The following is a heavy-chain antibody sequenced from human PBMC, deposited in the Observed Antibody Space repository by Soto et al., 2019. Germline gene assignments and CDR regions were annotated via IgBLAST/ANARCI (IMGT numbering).Heavy chain of an antibody. CDR1: GFTFSSYS. J-gene: IGHJ6*02. Sequence: GVSLRLSCAASGFTFSSYSMNWVRQAPGKGLEWVSSISSSSSYIYYADSVKGRFTISRDNAKNSLYLQMNSLRAEDTAVYYCARERDYYGMDVWGQGTTVTVSS. CDR2: ISSSSSYI. V-gene: IGHV3-21*01. CDR3: ARERDYYGMDV.